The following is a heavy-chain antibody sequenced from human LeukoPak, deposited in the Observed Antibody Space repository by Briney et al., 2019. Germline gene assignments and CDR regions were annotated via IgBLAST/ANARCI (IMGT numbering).Heavy chain of an antibody. D-gene: IGHD6-13*01. Sequence: SVKVSCKASGGTFSSYAISWVRQAPGQGLAWMGGIIPIFGTANYAQKFQGRVTITADKSTSTAYMELSSLRSEDTAVYYCARDPPSSTGGGYWGQGTLVTVSS. CDR3: ARDPPSSTGGGY. CDR1: GGTFSSYA. V-gene: IGHV1-69*06. J-gene: IGHJ4*02. CDR2: IIPIFGTA.